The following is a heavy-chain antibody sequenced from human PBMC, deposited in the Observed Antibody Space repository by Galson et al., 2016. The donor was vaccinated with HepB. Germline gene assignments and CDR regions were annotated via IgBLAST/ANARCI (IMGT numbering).Heavy chain of an antibody. Sequence: SETLSLTCTVSGGSISSGDYYWNWIRQSPGKGLEWIGYIYYSGGSNYNPSLKSRVTISIDTSKNQFSLKLSSVTAADTAVYYCARETYFYDTSGYPGYSFDYWGQGTLVTVSS. J-gene: IGHJ4*02. CDR2: IYYSGGS. CDR3: ARETYFYDTSGYPGYSFDY. D-gene: IGHD3-22*01. V-gene: IGHV4-61*08. CDR1: GGSISSGDYY.